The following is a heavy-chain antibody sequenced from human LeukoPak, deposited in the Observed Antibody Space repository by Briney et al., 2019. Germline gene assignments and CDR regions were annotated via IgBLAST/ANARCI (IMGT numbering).Heavy chain of an antibody. V-gene: IGHV3-7*01. D-gene: IGHD5-18*01. CDR3: ARGKRGYGFGDY. Sequence: GGPLPLSCAASGFLFRSYWMGWVRQAPGKGLEWVANRKKDGSEKYYVDSVKGRFTISRDNAKNSLFLQMNTLRAEDTAVYYCARGKRGYGFGDYWGQGTLVTVSS. CDR1: GFLFRSYW. J-gene: IGHJ4*02. CDR2: RKKDGSEK.